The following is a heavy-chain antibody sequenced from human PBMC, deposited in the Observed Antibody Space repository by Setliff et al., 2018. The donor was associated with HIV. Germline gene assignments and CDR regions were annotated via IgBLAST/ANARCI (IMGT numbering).Heavy chain of an antibody. J-gene: IGHJ2*01. CDR1: GDSFSGYY. D-gene: IGHD3-10*01. Sequence: PSETLSLTCSVSGDSFSGYYWNWIRQPAGKGLEWIGRIFTNGATSYNPSLRNRVTMSVDTSKKQLSLTLSSVTAADTAVYYCAKDRGQCFDLWGRGTPVTVSS. V-gene: IGHV4-4*07. CDR2: IFTNGAT. CDR3: AKDRGQCFDL.